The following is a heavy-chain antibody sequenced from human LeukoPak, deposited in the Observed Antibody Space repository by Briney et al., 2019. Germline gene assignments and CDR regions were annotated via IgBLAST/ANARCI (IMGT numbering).Heavy chain of an antibody. V-gene: IGHV3-7*01. CDR3: ARDEAAAGTKVGPPNWYFDL. CDR2: IKRDGSEK. J-gene: IGHJ2*01. Sequence: GGSLRLSCAASGFTLSSYWMTWVRQAPGKGLEWVGNIKRDGSEKYYVDSVKGRFTVSRDNAKNSLYLQMNSLRAEDTAVYYCARDEAAAGTKVGPPNWYFDLWGRGTLVTVSS. CDR1: GFTLSSYW. D-gene: IGHD6-13*01.